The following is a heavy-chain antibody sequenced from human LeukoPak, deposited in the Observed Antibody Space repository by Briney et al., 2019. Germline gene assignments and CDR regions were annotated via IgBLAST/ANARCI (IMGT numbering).Heavy chain of an antibody. V-gene: IGHV3-23*01. D-gene: IGHD4/OR15-4a*01. CDR3: AELEAGLSGAYDY. J-gene: IGHJ4*02. CDR2: VSGSGGTT. Sequence: QSGGSLRLSCAASGFTLSTLGMTSVRQTPEKGLEWVSSVSGSGGTTFYADSVKGRFTISRDNFKNTQYLQMNSLRTEDTAVYYCAELEAGLSGAYDYWGQGTLVTVSS. CDR1: GFTLSTLG.